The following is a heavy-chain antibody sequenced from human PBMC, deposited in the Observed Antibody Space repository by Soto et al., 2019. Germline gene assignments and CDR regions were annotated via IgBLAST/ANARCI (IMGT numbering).Heavy chain of an antibody. CDR1: RASISSGGYY. V-gene: IGHV4-31*03. D-gene: IGHD3-10*01. J-gene: IGHJ6*02. Sequence: TLSLTCTVSRASISSGGYYWSWIRQHPGKGPEWIGYIYYSGSTYYNPSLKSRVTISVDTSKNQFSLKLSSVTAADTDVYYCARTPPWRNMVRGVMANYYGMDVWGQGTTVTVSS. CDR2: IYYSGST. CDR3: ARTPPWRNMVRGVMANYYGMDV.